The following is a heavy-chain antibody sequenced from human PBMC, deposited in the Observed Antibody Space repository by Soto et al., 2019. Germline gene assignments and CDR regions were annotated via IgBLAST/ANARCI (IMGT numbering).Heavy chain of an antibody. J-gene: IGHJ5*02. CDR3: AREPRYYYDSSGYLNWFGP. D-gene: IGHD3-22*01. V-gene: IGHV3-48*02. CDR2: ISSSSSTI. CDR1: GFTFSSYS. Sequence: PGGSLRLSCAASGFTFSSYSMNWVRQAPGKGLERVSYISSSSSTIYYADSVKGRFTISRDNAKNSLYLQMNSLRDEDTAVYYCAREPRYYYDSSGYLNWFGPWGQGTLVTVSS.